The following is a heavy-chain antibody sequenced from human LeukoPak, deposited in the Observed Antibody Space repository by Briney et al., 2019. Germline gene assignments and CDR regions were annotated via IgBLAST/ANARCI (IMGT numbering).Heavy chain of an antibody. V-gene: IGHV3-7*01. CDR3: ATEKFDY. CDR1: GFTFSNYW. J-gene: IGHJ4*02. CDR2: IKHDGGEE. Sequence: PGGSLGLSCAASGFTFSNYWMSWVRQAPGRGLEWVAHIKHDGGEEYYVDSMKGRFTVSRDNARNSLYLQMNSLRAEDTAVYYCATEKFDYWGQGTLVTVSS.